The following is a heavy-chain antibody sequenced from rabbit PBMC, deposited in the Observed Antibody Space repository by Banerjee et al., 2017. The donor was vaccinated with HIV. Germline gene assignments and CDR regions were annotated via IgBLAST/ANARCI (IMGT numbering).Heavy chain of an antibody. CDR2: IDAGSSGGT. Sequence: QSLEESGGDLVKPGASLTLTCTASGFSFSSSYYMCWVRQAPGKGLEWIACIDAGSSGGTYYASWAKGRFTISKTSSTTVTLQMTSLTAADTATYFCARDLAGVIGWNFGLWGPGTLVTVS. D-gene: IGHD4-1*01. CDR3: ARDLAGVIGWNFGL. J-gene: IGHJ4*01. CDR1: GFSFSSSYY. V-gene: IGHV1S40*01.